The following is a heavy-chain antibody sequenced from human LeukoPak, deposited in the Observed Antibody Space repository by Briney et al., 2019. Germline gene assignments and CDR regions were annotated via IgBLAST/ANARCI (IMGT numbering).Heavy chain of an antibody. V-gene: IGHV4-59*08. D-gene: IGHD2-21*01. CDR1: GGSIFSYY. J-gene: IGHJ4*02. Sequence: SETLSLTCTVSGGSIFSYYWSWIWQPPGKGLEWMGYIYYSGSTNYNPSLKSRVTISVDTSKNQFSLRVSSVTAADTAVYYCARHLNNCGDDCYIFDYWGRGTLVTVSS. CDR3: ARHLNNCGDDCYIFDY. CDR2: IYYSGST.